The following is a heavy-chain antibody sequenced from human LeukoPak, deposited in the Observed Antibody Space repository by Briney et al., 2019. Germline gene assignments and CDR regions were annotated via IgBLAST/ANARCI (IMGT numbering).Heavy chain of an antibody. CDR3: ARGLRRDGYNVDY. CDR2: ISSRSNTI. CDR1: GFSLGSFG. Sequence: GGSLRLSCAASGFSLGSFGMNWVRQAPGRGLEWVSYISSRSNTIYYADSVKGRFTISRDNAKNSLYLQMNSLRAEDTAVYYCARGLRRDGYNVDYWGQGTLVTVSS. J-gene: IGHJ4*02. D-gene: IGHD5-24*01. V-gene: IGHV3-48*04.